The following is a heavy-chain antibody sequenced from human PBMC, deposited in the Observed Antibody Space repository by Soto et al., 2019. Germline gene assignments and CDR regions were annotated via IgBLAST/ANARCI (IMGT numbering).Heavy chain of an antibody. CDR3: ARAYSSGWYDGHYYFDY. D-gene: IGHD6-19*01. V-gene: IGHV2-26*01. CDR1: GFSLSNARMG. J-gene: IGHJ4*02. CDR2: IFSNDEK. Sequence: QVTLKESGPVLVKPTETLTLTCTVSGFSLSNARMGVSWIRQPPGKALEWLAHIFSNDEKSYSPSLKSRLTISKDTSKSQVVLTMTNMDPVDTATYYCARAYSSGWYDGHYYFDYWGQGTLVTVSS.